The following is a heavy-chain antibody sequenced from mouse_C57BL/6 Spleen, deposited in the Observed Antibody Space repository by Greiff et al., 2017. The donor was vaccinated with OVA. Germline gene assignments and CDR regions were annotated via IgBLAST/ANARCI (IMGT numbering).Heavy chain of an antibody. J-gene: IGHJ4*01. CDR3: AKNYEPDHYAMDY. CDR2: IWRGGST. CDR1: GFSLTSYG. V-gene: IGHV2-5*01. Sequence: QVHVKQSGPGLVQPSQSLSITCTVSGFSLTSYGVHWVRQSPGKGLEWLGVIWRGGSTDYNAAFMSRLSITKDNSKSQVFFKMNSLQADDTAIYYCAKNYEPDHYAMDYWGQGTSVTVSS. D-gene: IGHD2-12*01.